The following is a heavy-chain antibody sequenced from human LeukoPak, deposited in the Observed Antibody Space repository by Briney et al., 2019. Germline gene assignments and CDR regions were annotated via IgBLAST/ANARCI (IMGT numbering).Heavy chain of an antibody. Sequence: ASETLSLTCAVYVGTFSGFYWIWIRQPPGKGLVWMREINHGGSTNYNASLKTQVTISVDTSKNQFSLKLSSVAAADTAVYYCAREEDCSGGICYLGNAFDIRGQGTMVTVSS. CDR2: INHGGST. V-gene: IGHV4-34*01. D-gene: IGHD2-15*01. CDR1: VGTFSGFY. J-gene: IGHJ3*02. CDR3: AREEDCSGGICYLGNAFDI.